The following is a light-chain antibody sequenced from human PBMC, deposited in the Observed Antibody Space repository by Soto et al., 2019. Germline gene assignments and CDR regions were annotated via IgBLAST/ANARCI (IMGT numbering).Light chain of an antibody. V-gene: IGKV3-20*01. CDR1: QSISSSY. CDR3: QQYGNSVT. Sequence: EIVLTQSPGTLSLSPGERVTLSCRASQSISSSYLAWYQQKLGQAPRLLIYGASSRATGIPDRFSGSGSGTDFTLTISRLEPEDFAVYYCQQYGNSVTFGQGTKLEIK. J-gene: IGKJ2*01. CDR2: GAS.